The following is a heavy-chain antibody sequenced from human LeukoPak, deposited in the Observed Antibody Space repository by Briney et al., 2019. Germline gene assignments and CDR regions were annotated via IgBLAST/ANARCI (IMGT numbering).Heavy chain of an antibody. V-gene: IGHV1-18*01. CDR3: ASDNRAYSDTSGTGGFLDY. Sequence: GASVKVSCKASRYTFTNYGIFWVRQAPGQGLEWMGWIGGYNGNTNYAQRVQGRVTMTTETSTSTAYMELRSLRSDDTAVYYCASDNRAYSDTSGTGGFLDYWGQGTLVTVSS. CDR2: IGGYNGNT. J-gene: IGHJ4*02. CDR1: RYTFTNYG. D-gene: IGHD3-22*01.